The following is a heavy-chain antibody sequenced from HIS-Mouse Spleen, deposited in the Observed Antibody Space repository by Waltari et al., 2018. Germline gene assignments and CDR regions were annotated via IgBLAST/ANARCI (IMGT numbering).Heavy chain of an antibody. CDR1: GGSISSSSYD. V-gene: IGHV4-39*07. J-gene: IGHJ2*01. Sequence: QLQLQESGPGLVKPSETLSLTCPFSGGSISSSSYDWGRIRQPPGKGLEWIGSIYYSGSTYYNPSLKSRVTISVDTSKTQFSLKLSSVTAADTAVYYCAREIPYSSSWYDWYFDLWGRGTLVTVSS. D-gene: IGHD6-13*01. CDR2: IYYSGST. CDR3: AREIPYSSSWYDWYFDL.